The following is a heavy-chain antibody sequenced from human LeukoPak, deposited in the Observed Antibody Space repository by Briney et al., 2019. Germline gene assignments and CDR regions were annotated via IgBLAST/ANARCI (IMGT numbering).Heavy chain of an antibody. J-gene: IGHJ6*03. V-gene: IGHV1-69*13. CDR1: GYTFTNYG. CDR2: IIPIFGTA. CDR3: ARGGVDYDILTGWVPNGGYYYMDV. D-gene: IGHD3-9*01. Sequence: SVKVSCEASGYTFTNYGISWVRQAPGQGLEWMGGIIPIFGTANYAQKFQGRVTITADESTSTAYMELSSLRSEDTAVYYCARGGVDYDILTGWVPNGGYYYMDVWGKGTTVTISS.